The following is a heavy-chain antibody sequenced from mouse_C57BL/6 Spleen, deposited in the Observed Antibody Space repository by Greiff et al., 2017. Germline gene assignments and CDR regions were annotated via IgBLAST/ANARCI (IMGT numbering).Heavy chain of an antibody. CDR2: IYPGDGDT. V-gene: IGHV1-80*01. Sequence: VKLMESGAELVKPGASVKISCKASGYAFSSYWMNWVKQRPGKGLEWIGQIYPGDGDTNYNGKFKGKATLTADKSSSTAYMQLSGLASEDSAVYFCARLYGDAMDYWGQGTSVTVSS. CDR3: ARLYGDAMDY. J-gene: IGHJ4*01. CDR1: GYAFSSYW. D-gene: IGHD1-1*01.